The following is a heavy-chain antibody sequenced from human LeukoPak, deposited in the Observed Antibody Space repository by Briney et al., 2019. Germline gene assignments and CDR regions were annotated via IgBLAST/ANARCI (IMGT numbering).Heavy chain of an antibody. CDR1: GGSISSSSYY. D-gene: IGHD2-2*01. J-gene: IGHJ4*02. CDR3: ARDAMEYYFDY. Sequence: PSETLSLTCTVSGGSISSSSYYWGWIRQPPGKGLEWIGSIYYSGSTYYNPSLKSRVTISVDTSKNQFSLKLSSVTAADTAVYYCARDAMEYYFDYWGQGTLVTVSS. CDR2: IYYSGST. V-gene: IGHV4-39*07.